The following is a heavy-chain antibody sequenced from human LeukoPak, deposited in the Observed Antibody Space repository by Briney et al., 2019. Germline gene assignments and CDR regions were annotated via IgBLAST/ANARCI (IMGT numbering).Heavy chain of an antibody. CDR3: ARDGRAGSLFAY. V-gene: IGHV4-59*01. CDR2: ISYSGST. CDR1: SGSINGYY. D-gene: IGHD6-19*01. Sequence: SETLSLTCTVSSGSINGYYWSWIRQPPGKGLEWVGYISYSGSTNYNPSLKSRVTISVDTSKDQFSLKLSSVAAADTAIYYCARDGRAGSLFAYWGQGTLVTVSS. J-gene: IGHJ4*02.